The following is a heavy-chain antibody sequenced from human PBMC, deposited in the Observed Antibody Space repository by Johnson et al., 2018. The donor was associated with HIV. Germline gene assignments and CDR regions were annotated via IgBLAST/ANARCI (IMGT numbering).Heavy chain of an antibody. J-gene: IGHJ3*02. D-gene: IGHD3-9*01. CDR2: ISASGGSR. Sequence: EQLVESGGGLVQPGGSLRLSCAASGFTFRSYGMSWVRQAPGKGLEWVSGISASGGSRYYADSVKGRFTISRDNSKNTLYMQMNTLRAEDTAVYYCAKADDILTGYYKGFDAFDIWGQGTMVTVS. V-gene: IGHV3-23*04. CDR1: GFTFRSYG. CDR3: AKADDILTGYYKGFDAFDI.